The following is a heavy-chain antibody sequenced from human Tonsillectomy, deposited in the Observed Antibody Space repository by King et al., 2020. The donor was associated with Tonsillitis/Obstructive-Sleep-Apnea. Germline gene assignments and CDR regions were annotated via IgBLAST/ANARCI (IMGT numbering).Heavy chain of an antibody. Sequence: VQLQQWGAGLLKPSETLSLTCAVYGGSFSGYYWSWIRQPPGKGLEWIGEINHSGSTNYNPSLKSRVTISLDTSKNQFSLKMRSVTAADTAVYYCARLRVDDYVRGDAFDIWGQGTMVTVSS. CDR1: GGSFSGYY. D-gene: IGHD3-10*02. V-gene: IGHV4-34*01. CDR3: ARLRVDDYVRGDAFDI. CDR2: INHSGST. J-gene: IGHJ3*02.